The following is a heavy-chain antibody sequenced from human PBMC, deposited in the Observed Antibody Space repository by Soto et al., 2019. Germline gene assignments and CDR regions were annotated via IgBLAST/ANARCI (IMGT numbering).Heavy chain of an antibody. V-gene: IGHV4-30-4*01. CDR3: ARERTDGSRLDP. CDR1: GGSISSGDYY. D-gene: IGHD6-13*01. Sequence: QVQLQESGPGLVKPSQTLSLTCTVSGGSISSGDYYWSWIRQPPGKGLEWIGYIYYSGSTYYNPSLKSRVTKSVDTSKKQFSLTLSSLTAADTAVYYCARERTDGSRLDPWGQGTLVTVSS. J-gene: IGHJ5*02. CDR2: IYYSGST.